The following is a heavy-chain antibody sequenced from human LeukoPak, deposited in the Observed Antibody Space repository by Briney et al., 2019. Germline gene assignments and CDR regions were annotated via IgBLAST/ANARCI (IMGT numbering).Heavy chain of an antibody. CDR1: GFTFSSYT. CDR2: IAGSSGYI. V-gene: IGHV3-21*01. Sequence: GGSLRLSCAASGFTFSSYTMNWVRQAPGKGLEWVSSIAGSSGYISYADSVKGRFTISRDNSKNTLYLQMNSLRAEDTAVYYCARRSSRELLGFDYWGQGTLVTVSS. D-gene: IGHD1-26*01. J-gene: IGHJ4*02. CDR3: ARRSSRELLGFDY.